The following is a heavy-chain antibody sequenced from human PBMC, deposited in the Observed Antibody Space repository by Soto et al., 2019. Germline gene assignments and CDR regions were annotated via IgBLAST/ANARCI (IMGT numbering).Heavy chain of an antibody. CDR2: IYHSGST. CDR1: GGSISSSNW. J-gene: IGHJ6*02. CDR3: ARGFYYYDSSGYLETYGMDV. Sequence: SETLSLTCAVSGGSISSSNWWSWVRQPPGKGLEWIGEIYHSGSTNYNPSLKRRVTISVDKSKNQFSLKLSSVTAADTAVYYCARGFYYYDSSGYLETYGMDVWGQGTTVTVSS. D-gene: IGHD3-22*01. V-gene: IGHV4-4*02.